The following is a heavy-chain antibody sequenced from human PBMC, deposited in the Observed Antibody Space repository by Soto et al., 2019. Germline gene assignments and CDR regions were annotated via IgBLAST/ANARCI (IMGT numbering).Heavy chain of an antibody. CDR1: GGTFSSYA. D-gene: IGHD6-6*01. CDR3: AREVAARPPYHYGMDV. V-gene: IGHV1-69*13. Sequence: SVKVSCKASGGTFSSYAISWVRQAPGQGLEWMGGIIPIFGTANYAQKFQGRVTITADESTSTAYMELSSLRSEDTAVYYCAREVAARPPYHYGMDVWGQGTTVTVSS. J-gene: IGHJ6*02. CDR2: IIPIFGTA.